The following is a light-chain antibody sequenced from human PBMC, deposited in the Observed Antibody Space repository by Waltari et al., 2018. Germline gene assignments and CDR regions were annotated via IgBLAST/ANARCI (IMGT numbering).Light chain of an antibody. CDR2: RDA. V-gene: IGLV1-44*01. Sequence: QSVLTQPPSASGAPGQRVTISCSGTYSNIGNNVVNWYQQLPGKAPKLLIYRDAQRPSGVPDRFSASKSGSSASLAIGGLQSEDEADYYCASWDDRLNGHWVFGGGTKVTVL. J-gene: IGLJ3*02. CDR3: ASWDDRLNGHWV. CDR1: YSNIGNNV.